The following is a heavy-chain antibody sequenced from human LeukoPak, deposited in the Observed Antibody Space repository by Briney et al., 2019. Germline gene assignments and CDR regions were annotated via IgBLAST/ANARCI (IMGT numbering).Heavy chain of an antibody. D-gene: IGHD1-1*01. Sequence: PGGSLRLSCAASGFTFSNYAMTWVRQAPGKGLECVSVISASARNTDYADSVKGPFTISRDNSKNTLSLQMNSLRAEDTSIYYCAKLVGTGAIPTDYWGQGTLVTVSS. CDR1: GFTFSNYA. CDR2: ISASARNT. V-gene: IGHV3-23*01. CDR3: AKLVGTGAIPTDY. J-gene: IGHJ4*02.